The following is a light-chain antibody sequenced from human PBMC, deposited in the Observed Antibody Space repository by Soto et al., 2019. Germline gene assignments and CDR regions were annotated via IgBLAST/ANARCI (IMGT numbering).Light chain of an antibody. Sequence: IQLTQAPSSLSASIRDRVTITCRASQGSRTYLAWYQQKPGKAPKLQIYAASTLQSGVPSSFSGSGSGTDFTLTISSLQPEDFATDYCQQLNGYPLTFGGGTKVEIK. CDR3: QQLNGYPLT. J-gene: IGKJ4*01. V-gene: IGKV1-9*01. CDR1: QGSRTY. CDR2: AAS.